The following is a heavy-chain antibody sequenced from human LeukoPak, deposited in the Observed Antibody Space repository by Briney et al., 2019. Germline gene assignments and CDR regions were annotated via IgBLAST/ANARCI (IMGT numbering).Heavy chain of an antibody. CDR3: AIGRDGYDKGYYYYYMDV. V-gene: IGHV4-59*11. D-gene: IGHD5-24*01. J-gene: IGHJ6*03. Sequence: SETLSLTCTVSGGSISSRYWSWIRQPPGKGLEWIGYIYYSGSTNYNPSLKSRVTISVDTSKNQFSLKLSSVTAADTAVYYCAIGRDGYDKGYYYYYMDVWGKGTTVTVSS. CDR1: GGSISSRY. CDR2: IYYSGST.